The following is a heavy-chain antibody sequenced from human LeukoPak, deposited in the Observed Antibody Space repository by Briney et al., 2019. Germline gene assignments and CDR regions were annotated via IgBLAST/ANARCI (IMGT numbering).Heavy chain of an antibody. CDR1: GFTFTTYA. J-gene: IGHJ4*02. V-gene: IGHV3-23*01. CDR3: AKVAPLGSSWYGFNY. Sequence: GGSLRLSCAASGFTFTTYAMTWVRQAPGKGLEYVSGISGSGGDTYYADSVKGRFTISRDNSKNTLSLQMDSLRVEDTAVYYCAKVAPLGSSWYGFNYWGQGTLITVSS. D-gene: IGHD6-13*01. CDR2: ISGSGGDT.